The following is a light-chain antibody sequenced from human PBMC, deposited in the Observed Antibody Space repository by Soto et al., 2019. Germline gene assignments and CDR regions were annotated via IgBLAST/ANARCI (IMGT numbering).Light chain of an antibody. CDR1: SSNIGATYD. Sequence: QSVRTQPPSVSGAPGQRVTISCTGSSSNIGATYDVQWYQQLPGTAPKLLIYGNSNRPSGVPDRFSGSKSGTSASMAITVPQADDEADHYSQFYNRSLSDHYVFGTGTKLNVL. CDR3: QFYNRSLSDHYV. CDR2: GNS. J-gene: IGLJ1*01. V-gene: IGLV1-40*01.